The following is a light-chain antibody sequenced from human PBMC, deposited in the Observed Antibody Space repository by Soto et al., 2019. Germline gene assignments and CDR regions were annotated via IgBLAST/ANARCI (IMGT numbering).Light chain of an antibody. CDR3: LQDYNYPRT. CDR1: QGIRND. J-gene: IGKJ1*01. V-gene: IGKV1-6*01. CDR2: AAS. Sequence: AIQMTQSPSSLSASVGDNVTIICRASQGIRNDLGWYQHKPGKAPKLLIYAASTLQSGVPSRFSGSGSGTDFTLSISSLQSEDFATYYCLQDYNYPRTFGQGTKVDIK.